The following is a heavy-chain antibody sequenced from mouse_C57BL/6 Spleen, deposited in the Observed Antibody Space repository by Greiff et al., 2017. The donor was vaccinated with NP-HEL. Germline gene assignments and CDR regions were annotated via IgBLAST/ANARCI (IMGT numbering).Heavy chain of an antibody. CDR3: ARGSTMVTTAGFAY. CDR2: ISDGGSYT. Sequence: EVMLVESGGGLVKPGGSLKLSCAASGFTFSSYAMSWVRQTPEKRLEWVATISDGGSYTYYPDNVKGRFTISRDNAKNNLYLQMSHLKSEDTAMYYCARGSTMVTTAGFAYWGQGTLVTVSA. CDR1: GFTFSSYA. J-gene: IGHJ3*01. V-gene: IGHV5-4*03. D-gene: IGHD2-2*01.